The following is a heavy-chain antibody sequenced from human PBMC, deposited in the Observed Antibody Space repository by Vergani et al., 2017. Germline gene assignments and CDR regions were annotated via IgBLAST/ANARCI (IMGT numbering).Heavy chain of an antibody. CDR3: ATAGYCSGGSCHEPY. Sequence: EVQLLESGGGLVQPGGSLRLSCAASGFTFSSYSMNWVRQAPGKGLEWVSSISSSSSYIYYADSVKGRFTISRDNAKNSLYLQMNSLRAEDTAVYYCATAGYCSGGSCHEPYWGQGTLVTVSS. V-gene: IGHV3-21*01. CDR1: GFTFSSYS. CDR2: ISSSSSYI. D-gene: IGHD2-15*01. J-gene: IGHJ4*02.